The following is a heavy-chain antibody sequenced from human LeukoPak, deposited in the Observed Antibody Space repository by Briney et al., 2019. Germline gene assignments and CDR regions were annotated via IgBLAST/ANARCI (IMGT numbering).Heavy chain of an antibody. V-gene: IGHV4-34*01. Sequence: SETLSLTCAVYGGSFSGYYWSWIRQPPGKGLEWIGEINHSGSTNYNPSLKSRVTISVDTSKNQFSLKLSSVTAADTAVYYCATLRGRGYCSSTSCYSTGWFDPWGQGTLVTVSS. CDR3: ATLRGRGYCSSTSCYSTGWFDP. D-gene: IGHD2-2*01. CDR1: GGSFSGYY. J-gene: IGHJ5*02. CDR2: INHSGST.